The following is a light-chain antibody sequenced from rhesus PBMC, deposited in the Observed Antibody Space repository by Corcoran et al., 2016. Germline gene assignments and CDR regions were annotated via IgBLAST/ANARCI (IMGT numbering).Light chain of an antibody. V-gene: IGKV1-69*01. CDR1: LRISNW. Sequence: DIQMTQSPSSLSASAGDRVTITCRASLRISNWLAWYQQKPGKAPRPLLYRASNLETGVPSRFRGSGSGKDFTLTISSLQPEEIATYYCQQYVNSPWTVGQGTKVDFK. J-gene: IGKJ1*01. CDR2: RAS. CDR3: QQYVNSPWT.